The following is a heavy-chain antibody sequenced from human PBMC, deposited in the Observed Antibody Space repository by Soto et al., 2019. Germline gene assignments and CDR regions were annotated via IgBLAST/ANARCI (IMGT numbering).Heavy chain of an antibody. CDR3: ARGHYDFWSGYFATIDY. CDR2: IHYSGST. D-gene: IGHD3-3*01. J-gene: IGHJ4*02. Sequence: TSETLSLTCTVSGDSISSSNYYWGWIRQPPGKGLEWIGYIHYSGSTKYNPSLKSRVTISADTSKNQFSLKLSSVTAADAAVYYCARGHYDFWSGYFATIDYWGQGTLVTVSS. V-gene: IGHV4-61*05. CDR1: GDSISSSNYY.